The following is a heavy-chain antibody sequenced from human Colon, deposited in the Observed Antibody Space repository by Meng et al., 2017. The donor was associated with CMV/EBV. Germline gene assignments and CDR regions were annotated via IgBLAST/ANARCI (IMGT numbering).Heavy chain of an antibody. D-gene: IGHD3-10*01. CDR3: AKRDGATPWYFDL. CDR1: GGTFSNFA. V-gene: IGHV1-69*06. CDR2: LIPMTDSA. J-gene: IGHJ2*01. Sequence: CKASGGTFSNFARNWVRQGPGQGLEWMGGLIPMTDSAAYAEKLQGRVTITADKSTTTVFMELSSLTSEDTAVYYCAKRDGATPWYFDLWGRGTLVTVSS.